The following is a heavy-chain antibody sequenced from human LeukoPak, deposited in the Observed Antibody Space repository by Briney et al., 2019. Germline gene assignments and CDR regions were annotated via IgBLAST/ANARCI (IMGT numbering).Heavy chain of an antibody. V-gene: IGHV1-24*01. D-gene: IGHD3-10*01. J-gene: IGHJ5*02. Sequence: ASVKVSCKVSGYTLTELSMHWVRQAPGKGLEWMGGFDPEDGETIYAQKFQGRVTITADKSTSTAYMELSSLRSEDTAVYYCARGRRYGSGSQNWFDPWGQGTLVTVSS. CDR1: GYTLTELS. CDR2: FDPEDGET. CDR3: ARGRRYGSGSQNWFDP.